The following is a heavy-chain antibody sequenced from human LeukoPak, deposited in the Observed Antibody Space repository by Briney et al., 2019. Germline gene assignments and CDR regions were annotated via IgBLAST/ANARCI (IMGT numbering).Heavy chain of an antibody. CDR2: IHNSGRT. J-gene: IGHJ4*02. V-gene: IGHV4-61*01. CDR1: GGSVSSDNYY. Sequence: PSETLSLTCSVSGGSVSSDNYYWSWIRQPPGKGLEWIGYIHNSGRTNYNPSLASRVTISVDTSKNQFSLKLTSVTAADTAVYYCARDHRGYSSPWPFDYWGQGTLVTVSS. D-gene: IGHD5-18*01. CDR3: ARDHRGYSSPWPFDY.